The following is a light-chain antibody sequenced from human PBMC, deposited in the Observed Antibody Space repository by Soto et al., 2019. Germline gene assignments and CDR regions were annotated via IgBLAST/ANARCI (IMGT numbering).Light chain of an antibody. CDR2: DVS. CDR1: SSDVGGYNY. Sequence: QSVLTQPPSASGSPGQSVTISCTGTSSDVGGYNYVAWYQQHPGKAPKLMIYDVSKRPSGVPDRFSGSKSGNTASLTVSGLPAEDEDDYYCSSYAGSNNVVFGGGTKLTVL. CDR3: SSYAGSNNVV. V-gene: IGLV2-8*01. J-gene: IGLJ2*01.